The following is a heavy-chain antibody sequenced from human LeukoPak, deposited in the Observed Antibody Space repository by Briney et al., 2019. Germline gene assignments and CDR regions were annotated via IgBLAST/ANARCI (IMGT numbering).Heavy chain of an antibody. Sequence: SETLSLTCTVSGGSISSYYWSWLRQPPGKGLEWIGYIYYSGSTNYNPSLKSRVTISVDTSKNQFSLKLSSVTAADTAVYYCASTYYYDSSGYYYWGQGTLVTVSS. CDR1: GGSISSYY. CDR3: ASTYYYDSSGYYY. CDR2: IYYSGST. J-gene: IGHJ4*02. D-gene: IGHD3-22*01. V-gene: IGHV4-59*01.